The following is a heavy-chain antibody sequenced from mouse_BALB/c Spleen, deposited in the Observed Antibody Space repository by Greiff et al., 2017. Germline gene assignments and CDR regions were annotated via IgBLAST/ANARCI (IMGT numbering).Heavy chain of an antibody. CDR2: ISSGSSTI. D-gene: IGHD1-1*01. CDR1: GFTFSSFG. CDR3: ARGGITTVVAYYYAMDY. Sequence: EVQGVESGGGLVQPGGSRKLSCAASGFTFSSFGMHWVRQAPEKGLEWVAYISSGSSTIYYADTVKGRFTISRDNPKNTLFLQMTSLRSEDTAMYYCARGGITTVVAYYYAMDYWGQGTSVTVSS. J-gene: IGHJ4*01. V-gene: IGHV5-17*02.